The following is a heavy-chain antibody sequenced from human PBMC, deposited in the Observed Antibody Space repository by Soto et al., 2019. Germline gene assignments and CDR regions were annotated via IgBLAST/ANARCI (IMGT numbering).Heavy chain of an antibody. V-gene: IGHV1-2*02. D-gene: IGHD1-26*01. Sequence: VASVKVSCKASGYTFTGYYMHWVRQAPGQGLEWMGWINPNSGGTNYAQKFQGRVTMTRDTSISTAYMELSRLRSDDTAVYYCARMYSGSHPSTYWGQGTVVTVSS. J-gene: IGHJ4*02. CDR2: INPNSGGT. CDR1: GYTFTGYY. CDR3: ARMYSGSHPSTY.